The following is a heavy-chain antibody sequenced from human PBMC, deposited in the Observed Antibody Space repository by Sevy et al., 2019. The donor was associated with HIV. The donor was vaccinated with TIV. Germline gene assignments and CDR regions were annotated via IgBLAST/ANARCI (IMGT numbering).Heavy chain of an antibody. D-gene: IGHD3-10*01. CDR1: AFTFSSYS. Sequence: GGSLRLSCAASAFTFSSYSMNWVRQAPGKGLEWVSYISSSSSTIYYADSVKGRFTISRDNAKNSLYLQMNSLRDEDTAVYYCAREIHGSGSYYRGWAFDIWGQGTMVTVSS. CDR2: ISSSSSTI. V-gene: IGHV3-48*02. J-gene: IGHJ3*02. CDR3: AREIHGSGSYYRGWAFDI.